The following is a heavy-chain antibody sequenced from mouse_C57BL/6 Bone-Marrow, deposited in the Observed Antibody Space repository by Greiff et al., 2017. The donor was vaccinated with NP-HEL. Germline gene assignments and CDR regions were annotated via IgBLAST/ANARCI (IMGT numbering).Heavy chain of an antibody. CDR3: ARFNYGSWGYFDV. CDR1: GYTFTSYW. D-gene: IGHD1-1*01. V-gene: IGHV1-59*01. Sequence: QVQLQQPGAELVRPGTSVKLSCKASGYTFTSYWMHWVKQSPGQGLEWIGVIDPSDSYTNYNQKFKGKATLTVDTSSSTAYMQLSSLTSEDSAVYYCARFNYGSWGYFDVLGTGTTVTVS. CDR2: IDPSDSYT. J-gene: IGHJ1*03.